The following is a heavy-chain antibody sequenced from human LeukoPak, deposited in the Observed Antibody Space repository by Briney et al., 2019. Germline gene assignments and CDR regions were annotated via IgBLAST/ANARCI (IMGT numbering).Heavy chain of an antibody. Sequence: WINPNSGNTGYAHNFHGRVTMTTNTSISTAYMELSSLTSQDTAVYYCARARYYGSGSKLDVWGQGTTVTVSS. D-gene: IGHD3-10*01. CDR2: INPNSGNT. J-gene: IGHJ6*02. CDR3: ARARYYGSGSKLDV. V-gene: IGHV1-8*01.